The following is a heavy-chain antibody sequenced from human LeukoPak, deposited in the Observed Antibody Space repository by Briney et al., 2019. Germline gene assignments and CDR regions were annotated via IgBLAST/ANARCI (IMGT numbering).Heavy chain of an antibody. D-gene: IGHD3-22*01. Sequence: GASVKVSCKASGYTFTSYYMHGVRQAPGQGLEWMGWMSAYNGNTNYAQKLQGRVTMTTDTSRRTAYMELRSLRSDDTAVYYCARVLGDYYDSSGYHSAFDIWGQGTMVTVSS. CDR3: ARVLGDYYDSSGYHSAFDI. CDR2: MSAYNGNT. J-gene: IGHJ3*02. CDR1: GYTFTSYY. V-gene: IGHV1-18*04.